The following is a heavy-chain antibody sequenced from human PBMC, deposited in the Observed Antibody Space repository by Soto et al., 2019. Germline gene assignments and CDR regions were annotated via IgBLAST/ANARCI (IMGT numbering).Heavy chain of an antibody. J-gene: IGHJ4*02. V-gene: IGHV3-7*01. CDR2: IKEDGNEK. CDR3: ARAYEGDYFDY. D-gene: IGHD3-16*01. Sequence: GGSLRLSCEVSEFNFSDYWMSWVRQAPGKGLEWVANIKEDGNEKDYVDSVKGRFTIFRDNSKNTPYLQMNSLRAEDTAVYYCARAYEGDYFDYWGQGTLVTVSS. CDR1: EFNFSDYW.